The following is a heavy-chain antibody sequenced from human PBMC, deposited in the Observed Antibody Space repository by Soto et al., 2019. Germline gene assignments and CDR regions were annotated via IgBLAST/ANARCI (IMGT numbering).Heavy chain of an antibody. CDR1: GGSINSGGYY. J-gene: IGHJ6*02. CDR2: IYYSGST. D-gene: IGHD3-9*01. CDR3: ARGGLTGYSRAYYYYYYGMDV. V-gene: IGHV4-31*03. Sequence: SETLSLTCTVSGGSINSGGYYWSWIRQHPGKGLEWIGYIYYSGSTYYNPSLKSRVTISVDTSKNQFSLKLSSVTAADTAVYYCARGGLTGYSRAYYYYYYGMDVWGQGTTVTVSS.